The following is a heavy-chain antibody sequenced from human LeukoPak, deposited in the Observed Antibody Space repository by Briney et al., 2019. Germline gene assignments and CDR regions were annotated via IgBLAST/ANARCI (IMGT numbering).Heavy chain of an antibody. V-gene: IGHV4-39*07. J-gene: IGHJ4*02. Sequence: TPSETLSLTCTVSGGSISSSSYYWGWIRQPPGKGLEWIGSIYYSGSTNYNPSLKSRVTISVDTSKNQFSLKLSSVTAADTAVYYCASSAYLNYYFDYWGQGTLVTVSS. CDR1: GGSISSSSYY. CDR3: ASSAYLNYYFDY. CDR2: IYYSGST. D-gene: IGHD3-22*01.